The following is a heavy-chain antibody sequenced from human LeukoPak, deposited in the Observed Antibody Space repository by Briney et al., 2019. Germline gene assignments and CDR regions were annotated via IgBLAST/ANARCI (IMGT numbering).Heavy chain of an antibody. J-gene: IGHJ4*02. CDR1: GFTFSSHG. Sequence: PGRSLRLSCAASGFTFSSHGMHWVRQAPGKGLEWVAVIWYDGGNKYYADSVKGRFTISRDNSKNTLYLQMNSLRAEDTAVYYCARDIAVAGRPYYFDYWGQGTLVTVSS. V-gene: IGHV3-33*01. CDR2: IWYDGGNK. D-gene: IGHD6-19*01. CDR3: ARDIAVAGRPYYFDY.